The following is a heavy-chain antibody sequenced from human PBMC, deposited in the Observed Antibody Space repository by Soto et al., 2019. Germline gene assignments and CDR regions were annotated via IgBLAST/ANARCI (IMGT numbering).Heavy chain of an antibody. CDR1: GFTFSSYA. CDR2: ISGSGGST. J-gene: IGHJ4*02. Sequence: EVQLLESGGGLVQPGGSLRLSCAASGFTFSSYAMSWVRQAPGKGLEWVSAISGSGGSTYYADSVKGRFTISRDNSKNTLYLQMNSLRAEDTAVYYCTKGTGGYFDWDDRGPIDYWGQGTLVTVSS. CDR3: TKGTGGYFDWDDRGPIDY. V-gene: IGHV3-23*01. D-gene: IGHD3-9*01.